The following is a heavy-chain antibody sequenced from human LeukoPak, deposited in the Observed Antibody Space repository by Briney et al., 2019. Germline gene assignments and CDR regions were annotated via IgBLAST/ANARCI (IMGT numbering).Heavy chain of an antibody. V-gene: IGHV3-23*01. Sequence: GGSLRLSCAASGFTFSSYTMSWVRQAPGKGLEWVSAISGSGGSTYYADSVKGRFTISRDNSKNTLYLQMNSLRAEDTAVYYCAKGSTMILDAFDIWGQGAMVTVSS. CDR2: ISGSGGST. J-gene: IGHJ3*02. D-gene: IGHD3-22*01. CDR3: AKGSTMILDAFDI. CDR1: GFTFSSYT.